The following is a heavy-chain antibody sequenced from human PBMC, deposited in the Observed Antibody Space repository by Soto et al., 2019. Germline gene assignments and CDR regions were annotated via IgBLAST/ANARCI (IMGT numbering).Heavy chain of an antibody. CDR2: IYYTGTT. CDR1: GGSISSGDYY. Sequence: QVQLQESGPGLVKPSQTLSLTCTVSGGSISSGDYYWTWIRQLPGKGLEWIGYIYYTGTTYYNPSLKRRLTISVDTSKSQCSLKLKSVTVADTAVYYCARMFPQYDSVRRSSHYNCDYWGRGTLVTVSS. CDR3: ARMFPQYDSVRRSSHYNCDY. D-gene: IGHD3-16*02. J-gene: IGHJ4*02. V-gene: IGHV4-31*03.